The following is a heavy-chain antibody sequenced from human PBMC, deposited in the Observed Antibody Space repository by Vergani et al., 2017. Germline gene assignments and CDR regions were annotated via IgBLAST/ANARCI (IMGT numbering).Heavy chain of an antibody. J-gene: IGHJ5*02. Sequence: QVQLVQSGAEVKKPGASVKVSCKASGYTFTSYYMHWVRQAPGQGLEWMGIINPSGGSTSYAQKFQGRVTMTRDTSTSTVYMELSSLRSEDTAVYYCARDGSGSYGGHNWFDPWGQGTLVTVSS. D-gene: IGHD1-26*01. CDR3: ARDGSGSYGGHNWFDP. CDR1: GYTFTSYY. V-gene: IGHV1-46*03. CDR2: INPSGGST.